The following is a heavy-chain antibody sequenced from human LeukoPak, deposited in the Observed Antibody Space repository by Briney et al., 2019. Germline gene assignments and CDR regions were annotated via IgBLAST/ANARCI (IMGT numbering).Heavy chain of an antibody. CDR3: AGDGGYTYGYSHFDY. J-gene: IGHJ4*02. V-gene: IGHV4-61*02. Sequence: PSETLSLTCTVSGGSIGKGSYYWSWIRQPAGKGLEWIGRTYTSGSTNYNPSLKSRVTITVDTSKNQFSLNLSSVTAADTAVYYCAGDGGYTYGYSHFDYWGQGTLVTVSS. CDR2: TYTSGST. D-gene: IGHD5-18*01. CDR1: GGSIGKGSYY.